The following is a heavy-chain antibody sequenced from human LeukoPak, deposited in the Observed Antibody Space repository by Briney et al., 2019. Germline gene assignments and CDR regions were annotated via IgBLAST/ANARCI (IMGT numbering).Heavy chain of an antibody. J-gene: IGHJ4*02. CDR1: GGTFSSYA. Sequence: ASVKVSCKASGGTFSSYAISWVRQAPGQGLEWMGGIIPIFGTANYAQKFQGRVTITADESTSTAYMEPSSLRSEDTAVYYCARDSPAQYCSGGSCYYYDYWGQGTLVTVSS. CDR2: IIPIFGTA. V-gene: IGHV1-69*13. CDR3: ARDSPAQYCSGGSCYYYDY. D-gene: IGHD2-15*01.